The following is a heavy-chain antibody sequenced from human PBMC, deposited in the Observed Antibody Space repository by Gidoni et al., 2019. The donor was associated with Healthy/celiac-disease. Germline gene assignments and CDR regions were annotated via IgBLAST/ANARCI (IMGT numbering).Heavy chain of an antibody. J-gene: IGHJ3*02. D-gene: IGHD6-13*01. Sequence: QVQLVESGGGLVKPGGSLRLSCAASGFTFSDYYMSWIRQAPGKGLEWVSYIWSSSSYTNYADSVKGRFTISRDNAKNSLYLQMNSLRAEDTAVYYCARVAAAGTSDAFDIWGQGTMVTVSS. CDR1: GFTFSDYY. V-gene: IGHV3-11*06. CDR2: IWSSSSYT. CDR3: ARVAAAGTSDAFDI.